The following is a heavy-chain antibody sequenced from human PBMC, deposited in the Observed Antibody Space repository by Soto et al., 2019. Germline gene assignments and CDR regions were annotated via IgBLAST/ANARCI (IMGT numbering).Heavy chain of an antibody. J-gene: IGHJ4*02. Sequence: EVQLLDSGGGLVQPGGSLRLSCAASGFTFSSYAMHWVRQAPGKGLEWVSTISGAALNTYYADSVKGRFTISRDSSKRTVYLQMNSLSAADTAVYYCVKDLWSGRGGGIDYWGQGTLVTVSS. CDR2: ISGAALNT. D-gene: IGHD3-3*01. CDR3: VKDLWSGRGGGIDY. CDR1: GFTFSSYA. V-gene: IGHV3-23*01.